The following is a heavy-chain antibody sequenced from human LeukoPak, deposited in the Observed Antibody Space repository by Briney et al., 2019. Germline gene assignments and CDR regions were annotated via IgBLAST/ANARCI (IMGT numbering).Heavy chain of an antibody. D-gene: IGHD2-15*01. CDR1: GGTFSSYA. J-gene: IGHJ4*02. V-gene: IGHV1-69*13. Sequence: SVKVSCKASGGTFSSYAISWVRQAPGQGLEWMGGIIPIFGTANYAQKFQGRVTITADESTSTAYMELSSLRPEDTAVYYCARGCGSGGSCWIFDYWGQGTLVTVSS. CDR2: IIPIFGTA. CDR3: ARGCGSGGSCWIFDY.